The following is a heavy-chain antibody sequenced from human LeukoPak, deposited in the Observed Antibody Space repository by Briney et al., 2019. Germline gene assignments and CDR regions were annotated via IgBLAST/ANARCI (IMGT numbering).Heavy chain of an antibody. J-gene: IGHJ4*02. V-gene: IGHV3-30*02. CDR3: ATKGYCSSTSCYEFDY. CDR2: IRYDGNNT. CDR1: GFTFSTYG. Sequence: GGSLRLSCATSGFTFSTYGMHWVRQAPGKGLEWVAFIRYDGNNTYYADSVKGRFSMSRDNSKNTLHLQMNSLRAEDTAVYYCATKGYCSSTSCYEFDYWGQGTLVTVSS. D-gene: IGHD2-2*01.